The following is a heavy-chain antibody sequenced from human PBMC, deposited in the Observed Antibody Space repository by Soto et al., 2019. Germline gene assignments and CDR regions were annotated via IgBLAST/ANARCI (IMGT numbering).Heavy chain of an antibody. D-gene: IGHD3-9*01. V-gene: IGHV3-53*01. CDR1: GFTVSSNY. J-gene: IGHJ3*02. CDR2: IYSGGST. Sequence: GGSLRLSCAASGFTVSSNYMSCVRQAPGKGLEWVSVIYSGGSTYYEYSAKGRFTSSRDNSKNTLYIQMNSLRAEDKAVYYCARDGPTDILNGSQDRGDDFDIWGQGTMVTVSS. CDR3: ARDGPTDILNGSQDRGDDFDI.